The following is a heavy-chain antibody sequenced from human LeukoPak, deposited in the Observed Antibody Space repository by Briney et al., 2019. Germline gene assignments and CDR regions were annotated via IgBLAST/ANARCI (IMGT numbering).Heavy chain of an antibody. CDR2: IDGPGSGT. D-gene: IGHD5-18*01. V-gene: IGHV3-74*01. Sequence: GWSLRLSCAASGFRLSNYWMHWVRQAPGRGLVWVSRIDGPGSGTGYATSVKGRFTISRDNAKNTLYLEMNSLTVDDTAVYFCARDLPASGYSYDYWGQGTLVTVSS. CDR1: GFRLSNYW. CDR3: ARDLPASGYSYDY. J-gene: IGHJ4*02.